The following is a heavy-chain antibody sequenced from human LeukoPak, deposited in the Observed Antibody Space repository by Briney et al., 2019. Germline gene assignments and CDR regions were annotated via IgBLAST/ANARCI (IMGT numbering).Heavy chain of an antibody. Sequence: GGSLRLSCAASGFTFSSYAMSWVRQAPGKGLEWVSAISGSGGSTYYADSVKGRFTISRDNSKNTLYLQMNSLRAEDTAVYYCAIPALDDYVWGSYRHWYYFDYWSQGTLVTVSS. J-gene: IGHJ4*02. CDR3: AIPALDDYVWGSYRHWYYFDY. CDR1: GFTFSSYA. CDR2: ISGSGGST. V-gene: IGHV3-23*01. D-gene: IGHD3-16*02.